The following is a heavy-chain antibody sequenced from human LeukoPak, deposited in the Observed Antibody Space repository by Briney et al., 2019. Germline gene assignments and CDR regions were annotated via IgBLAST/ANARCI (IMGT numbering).Heavy chain of an antibody. Sequence: GGSLRLSCAVSGFTVSTNHMTWVRQAPGKGLEWVSAINDVDTPYYADTVRGRFTISRDSAKNTLHLQMKSLRAEDTAVYYCARDMIHSSGAFDSWGQGTLVTVSS. D-gene: IGHD3-22*01. CDR2: INDVDTP. V-gene: IGHV3-53*01. CDR1: GFTVSTNH. CDR3: ARDMIHSSGAFDS. J-gene: IGHJ4*02.